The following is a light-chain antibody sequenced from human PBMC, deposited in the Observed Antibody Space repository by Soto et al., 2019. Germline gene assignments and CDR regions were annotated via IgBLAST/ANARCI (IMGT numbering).Light chain of an antibody. V-gene: IGLV3-21*02. CDR3: QVWDNTFDQV. Sequence: SYALTQPPSASVAPGQTATITCGGKNIGTKGVHWYQQRPGQAPMLVLYDDTDRPSGIPERFSGSNSGNTATLTISRVEVGDEADYYCQVWDNTFDQVFGGGTKLTVL. J-gene: IGLJ2*01. CDR2: DDT. CDR1: NIGTKG.